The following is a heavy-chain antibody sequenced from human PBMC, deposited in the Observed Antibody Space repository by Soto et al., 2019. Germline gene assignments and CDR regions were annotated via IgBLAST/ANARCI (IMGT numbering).Heavy chain of an antibody. Sequence: QVQLVQSGAEVKKPGSSVKVSCKASGGTFSSYAISWVRQAPGQGLEWMGGIIPIFGTANYAQKFQGRVRITEDESTSTAYMEQSNLRSEDTAVYYCARATYYYGSGSYYTSWFDPWGQGTLVTVSS. V-gene: IGHV1-69*01. J-gene: IGHJ5*02. D-gene: IGHD3-10*01. CDR1: GGTFSSYA. CDR3: ARATYYYGSGSYYTSWFDP. CDR2: IIPIFGTA.